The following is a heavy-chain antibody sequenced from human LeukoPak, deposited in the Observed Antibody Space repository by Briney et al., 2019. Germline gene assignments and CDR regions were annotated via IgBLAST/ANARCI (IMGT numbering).Heavy chain of an antibody. CDR2: IYYSGST. CDR3: AKEVLYYDSGVFSYSNSGMDV. D-gene: IGHD3-22*01. V-gene: IGHV4-59*12. J-gene: IGHJ6*04. Sequence: SETLSLTCTVSGGSISSYYWSWIRQPPGKGLEWIGYIYYSGSTNYNPSLKSRVTISVDTSKNQFSLKLSSVTAADTAVYYCAKEVLYYDSGVFSYSNSGMDVGGKGPPFPFS. CDR1: GGSISSYY.